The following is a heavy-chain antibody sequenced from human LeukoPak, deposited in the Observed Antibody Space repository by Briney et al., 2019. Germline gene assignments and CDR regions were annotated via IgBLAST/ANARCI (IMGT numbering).Heavy chain of an antibody. CDR3: ARQGGAAAGDAFDI. D-gene: IGHD6-13*01. CDR2: INPNSGGT. J-gene: IGHJ3*02. V-gene: IGHV1-2*02. CDR1: GYTFTGYY. Sequence: VASVKVSCKASGYTFTGYYMHWARQAPGQGLEWMGWINPNSGGTNYAQKFQGRVTMTRDTSISTAYMELSRLRSDDTAVYYCARQGGAAAGDAFDIWGQGTMVTVSS.